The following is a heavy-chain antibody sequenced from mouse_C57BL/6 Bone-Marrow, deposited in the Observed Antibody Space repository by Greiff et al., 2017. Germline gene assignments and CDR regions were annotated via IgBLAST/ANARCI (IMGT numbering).Heavy chain of an antibody. CDR1: GYTFTSYW. CDR2: IDPSDSYT. CDR3: ARDTTVVAPAWFAY. V-gene: IGHV1-69*01. Sequence: VKLQQPGAELVMPGASVKLSCKASGYTFTSYWMHWVKQRPGQGLEWIGEIDPSDSYTNYNQKFKGKSTLTVDKSSSTAYMQLSSLTSEDSAVXYCARDTTVVAPAWFAYWGQGTLVTVSA. D-gene: IGHD1-1*01. J-gene: IGHJ3*01.